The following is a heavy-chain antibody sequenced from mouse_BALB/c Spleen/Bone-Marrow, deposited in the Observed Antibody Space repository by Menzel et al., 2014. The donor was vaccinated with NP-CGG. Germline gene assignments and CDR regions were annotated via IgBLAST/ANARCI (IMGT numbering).Heavy chain of an antibody. J-gene: IGHJ4*01. D-gene: IGHD1-1*01. CDR3: ARDYYGNIYAMDY. CDR2: IRNKSNGYTT. CDR1: GFTFTDYY. Sequence: DVHLVESGGGLVQPGGSLRLSCATSGFTFTDYYMSWVRQPPGKALEWLGSIRNKSNGYTTEYSASVKGRFTISRDNSQSILHLQMNTLRAEDSATYYCARDYYGNIYAMDYWGQGTSVTVSS. V-gene: IGHV7-3*02.